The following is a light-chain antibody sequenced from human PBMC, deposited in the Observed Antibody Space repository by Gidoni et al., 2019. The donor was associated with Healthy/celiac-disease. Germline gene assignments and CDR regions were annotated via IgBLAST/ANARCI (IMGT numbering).Light chain of an antibody. J-gene: IGKJ2*01. Sequence: DIHMTQSPSSLSASVADRVTITRRASQSISSWLAWYQQKPGKAPKLLIYKASNLESGVPSRFSGSGSGTEFTLTISSLQPDDFATYYCQQYNSYSTDMYTFGQGTKLEIK. V-gene: IGKV1-5*03. CDR1: QSISSW. CDR3: QQYNSYSTDMYT. CDR2: KAS.